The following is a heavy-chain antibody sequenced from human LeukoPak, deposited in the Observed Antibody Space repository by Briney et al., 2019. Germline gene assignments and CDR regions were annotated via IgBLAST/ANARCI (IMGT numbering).Heavy chain of an antibody. Sequence: GGSLRLSCAASGFTVSSSHMTWVRQAVGKGLEWVANIKQGGTEQYYVDSVKGRFTISRDDAKNSLYLQMNSLRADDTAVYYCAREGRESQGFDYWGQGTLVTVSS. J-gene: IGHJ4*02. CDR1: GFTVSSSH. D-gene: IGHD3-10*01. V-gene: IGHV3-7*03. CDR2: IKQGGTEQ. CDR3: AREGRESQGFDY.